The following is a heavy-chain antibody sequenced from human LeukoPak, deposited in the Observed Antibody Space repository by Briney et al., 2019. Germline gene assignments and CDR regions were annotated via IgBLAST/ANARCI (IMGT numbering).Heavy chain of an antibody. Sequence: PSETLSLTCTVSGGSISSGSYCWSWIRQPPGKGLEWLGYVYDSGSTNYNPSLKSRVTISVDTSKNQFSLKLSSVTAADTAVYYCARYSLYDYVWGNYRQTFAFDYWGQGTLVTVSS. CDR3: ARYSLYDYVWGNYRQTFAFDY. V-gene: IGHV4-61*01. J-gene: IGHJ4*02. D-gene: IGHD3-16*02. CDR1: GGSISSGSYC. CDR2: VYDSGST.